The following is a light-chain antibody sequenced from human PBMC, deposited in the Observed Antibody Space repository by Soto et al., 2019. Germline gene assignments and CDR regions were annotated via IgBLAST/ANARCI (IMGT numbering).Light chain of an antibody. V-gene: IGKV3-20*01. CDR1: QSVSSIY. J-gene: IGKJ1*01. CDR3: QQYGSSRWT. CDR2: GAS. Sequence: EIVLTQSPDTLSLSPGERATLSCRASQSVSSIYLAWYQQKPGQAPRLLIYGASSRATGIPDRFSGSGSGTDFTLTISRLEPEDFAVYYCQQYGSSRWTFGQGTKVEI.